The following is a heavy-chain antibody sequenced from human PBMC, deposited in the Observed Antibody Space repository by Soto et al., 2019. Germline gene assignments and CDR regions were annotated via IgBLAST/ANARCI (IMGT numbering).Heavy chain of an antibody. CDR1: GGSISSYY. D-gene: IGHD4-17*01. Sequence: SETLSLTCTVSGGSISSYYWSWIRQPPGKGLEWIGYIYYSGSTNYNPSLKSRVTISVDTSKNQFSLKLSSVTAADTAVYYCARVIDYGDYGGLGYYFDYWGQGTLVTVSS. V-gene: IGHV4-59*01. CDR2: IYYSGST. J-gene: IGHJ4*02. CDR3: ARVIDYGDYGGLGYYFDY.